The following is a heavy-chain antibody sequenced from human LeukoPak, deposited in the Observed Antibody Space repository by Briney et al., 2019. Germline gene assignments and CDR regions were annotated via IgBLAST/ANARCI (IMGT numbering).Heavy chain of an antibody. Sequence: PGGSLRLSCAASGFTFSSYAMSWDRQAPGRGLEWVSAIIGSGGTTYYADSVKGRFTISRDNSKNTLYLQMNSLRAEDTAVYYCAKDTGSYWGSWNWFDPWGQGTLLTVSS. CDR1: GFTFSSYA. D-gene: IGHD1-26*01. CDR3: AKDTGSYWGSWNWFDP. CDR2: IIGSGGTT. V-gene: IGHV3-23*01. J-gene: IGHJ5*02.